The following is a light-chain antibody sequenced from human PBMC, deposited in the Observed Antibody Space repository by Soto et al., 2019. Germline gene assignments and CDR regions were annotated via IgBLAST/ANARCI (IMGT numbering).Light chain of an antibody. CDR3: QQYGSSPLRT. J-gene: IGKJ4*01. CDR2: DAS. V-gene: IGKV3-20*01. Sequence: IVLTQSPDTLSLSPGEGATLSCRASHSVSGRYLAWYQQKPGQAPRLLIYDASSRATGIPDRFSGSGSGTDFTLTISSLEPEDSAVYYCQQYGSSPLRTFGGGTKVEIK. CDR1: HSVSGRY.